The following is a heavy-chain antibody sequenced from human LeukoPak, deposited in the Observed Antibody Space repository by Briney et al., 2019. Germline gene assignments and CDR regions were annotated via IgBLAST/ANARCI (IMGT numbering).Heavy chain of an antibody. Sequence: PGGSLRLSCAASGFTFSDYYMSWIRQAPGKGLEWVSYISSSSSTIYYADSVKGRFTISRDNAKNSLYLQMNSLRAEDTAVYYCARFPRHTLYSSSWYRGIFYYYYGMDVWGQGTTVTVSS. V-gene: IGHV3-11*01. J-gene: IGHJ6*02. D-gene: IGHD6-13*01. CDR2: ISSSSSTI. CDR3: ARFPRHTLYSSSWYRGIFYYYYGMDV. CDR1: GFTFSDYY.